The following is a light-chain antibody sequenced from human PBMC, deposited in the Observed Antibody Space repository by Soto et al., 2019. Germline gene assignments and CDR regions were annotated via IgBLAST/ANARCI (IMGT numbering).Light chain of an antibody. J-gene: IGKJ1*01. CDR3: QQYGSSPRT. CDR1: QSGSSSY. V-gene: IGKV3-20*01. Sequence: EIVLPQSPGTLSLSPGESATLSCRASQSGSSSYLAWYQQKPGQAPRRLIYGASSRATGIPDRFRGSGSGTDFTLTISRLEPEDFAVYDGQQYGSSPRTFGQGTKVDI. CDR2: GAS.